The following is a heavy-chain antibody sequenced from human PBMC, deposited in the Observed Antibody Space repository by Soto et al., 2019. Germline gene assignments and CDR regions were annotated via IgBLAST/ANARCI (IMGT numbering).Heavy chain of an antibody. CDR3: ARQIYDSDTGPNFQYYFDS. Sequence: GESLKISCKGSGYSFAGYWITWVRQKPGKGLEWMGRIDPSDSQTYYSPSFRGHVTISATKSITTVFLQWSSLRASDTATYYCARQIYDSDTGPNFQYYFDSWGQGTPVTVSS. CDR2: IDPSDSQT. D-gene: IGHD3-22*01. CDR1: GYSFAGYW. V-gene: IGHV5-10-1*01. J-gene: IGHJ4*02.